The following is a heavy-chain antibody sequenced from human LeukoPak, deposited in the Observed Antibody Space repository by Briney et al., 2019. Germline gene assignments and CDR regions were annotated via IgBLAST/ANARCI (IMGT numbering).Heavy chain of an antibody. CDR1: GCTFTSYT. CDR3: ARGRIEDYLGFDP. Sequence: ASVKVSCKACGCTFTSYTISWVRQAPGQGREWMGGIIPIFGTANYAQKSQGRVTITTDESTSTAYMELNSLRSEDTAVYYCARGRIEDYLGFDPWGQGTLVTVSS. D-gene: IGHD4/OR15-4a*01. V-gene: IGHV1-69*05. CDR2: IIPIFGTA. J-gene: IGHJ5*02.